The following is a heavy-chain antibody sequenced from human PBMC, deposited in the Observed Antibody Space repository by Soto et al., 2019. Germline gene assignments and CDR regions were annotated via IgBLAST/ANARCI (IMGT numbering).Heavy chain of an antibody. Sequence: EVQVVQSGAEVKKPGESLSISCKGSGYRFGSFWISWVRQIPGKGLEWMGRIDPSDSETNYSPSAQGHVTISADTSITTVYLHWSSLKASDSAIYYCARHDDNSSENEYWGKGTLVTVST. CDR3: ARHDDNSSENEY. V-gene: IGHV5-10-1*03. CDR2: IDPSDSET. CDR1: GYRFGSFW. D-gene: IGHD1-1*01. J-gene: IGHJ4*02.